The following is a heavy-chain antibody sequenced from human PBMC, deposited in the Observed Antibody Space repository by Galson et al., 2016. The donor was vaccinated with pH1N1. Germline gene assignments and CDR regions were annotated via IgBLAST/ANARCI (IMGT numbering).Heavy chain of an antibody. J-gene: IGHJ6*02. V-gene: IGHV1-69*13. CDR3: ATKTLTNRDRNFFEYGMDV. D-gene: IGHD1-14*01. CDR1: GGTFSTSS. Sequence: SVKVSCKASGGTFSTSSISWVRQAPGQGLEWMGGIIPIFDTTNYAQEFQGRVTITADESTSTVYMELRGLRSEDTAVYYCATKTLTNRDRNFFEYGMDVWGQGTTVTVSS. CDR2: IIPIFDTT.